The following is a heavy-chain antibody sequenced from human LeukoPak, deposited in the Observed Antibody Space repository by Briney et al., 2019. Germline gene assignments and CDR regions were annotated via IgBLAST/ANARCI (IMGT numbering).Heavy chain of an antibody. J-gene: IGHJ4*02. Sequence: SETLSLTCTVSGGSISSSSYYWGWIRQPPGKGLEWIGSIYYSGSTYYNLSLKSRVTISVDTSKNQFSLKLSSVTAADTAVYYCARRGSMGWYFVYWGQGTLVTVSS. CDR3: ARRGSMGWYFVY. V-gene: IGHV4-39*07. D-gene: IGHD6-19*01. CDR2: IYYSGST. CDR1: GGSISSSSYY.